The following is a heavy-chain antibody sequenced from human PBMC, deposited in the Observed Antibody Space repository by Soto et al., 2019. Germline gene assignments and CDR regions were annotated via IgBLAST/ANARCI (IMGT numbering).Heavy chain of an antibody. D-gene: IGHD6-13*01. V-gene: IGHV1-69*01. CDR2: IIPIFGTA. CDR3: ARSAAASNYYYYYGMDV. CDR1: GGTFSSYA. J-gene: IGHJ6*02. Sequence: QVQLVQSGAEVKKPGSSVKVSCKASGGTFSSYAISWVRQAPGQGLEWMGGIIPIFGTANYAQKFQGRVTMTADESTSTADMELSSLRSEETAVYYCARSAAASNYYYYYGMDVWGQGTTVTVSS.